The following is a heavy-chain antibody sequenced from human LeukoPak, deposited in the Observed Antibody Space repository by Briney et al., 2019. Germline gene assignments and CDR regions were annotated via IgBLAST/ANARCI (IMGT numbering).Heavy chain of an antibody. CDR1: GFTFSSYA. D-gene: IGHD3-22*01. Sequence: GGSLRLSCAASGFTFSSYAMSWVRQAPGKGLEWVSATSGSGGSTYYADSVKGRFTISRDNSKNTLYLQMNSLRAEDTAVYYCAKPGLTYYYDSSGNWGFFDYWGQGTLVTVSS. CDR2: TSGSGGST. V-gene: IGHV3-23*01. J-gene: IGHJ4*02. CDR3: AKPGLTYYYDSSGNWGFFDY.